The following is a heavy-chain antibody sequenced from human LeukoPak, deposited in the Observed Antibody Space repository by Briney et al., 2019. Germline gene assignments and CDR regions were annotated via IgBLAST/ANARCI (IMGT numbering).Heavy chain of an antibody. V-gene: IGHV1-69*13. CDR3: ARGGYYGSGSYYPTSQSYGPQEAYYGMDV. CDR1: GGTFSSYA. Sequence: SVKVSCKASGGTFSSYAISWVRQAPGQGLEWMGGIIPIFGTANYAQKFQGRVTITADESTSTAYMELSSLRSEDTAVYYCARGGYYGSGSYYPTSQSYGPQEAYYGMDVWGQGTTVTASS. CDR2: IIPIFGTA. D-gene: IGHD3-10*01. J-gene: IGHJ6*02.